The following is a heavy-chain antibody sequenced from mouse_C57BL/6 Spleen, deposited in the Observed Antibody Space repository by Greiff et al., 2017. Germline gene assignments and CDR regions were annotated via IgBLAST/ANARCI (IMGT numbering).Heavy chain of an antibody. CDR1: GYTFTDYE. CDR2: IDPETGGT. J-gene: IGHJ4*01. V-gene: IGHV1-15*01. D-gene: IGHD2-3*01. CDR3: TRGGLLERDAMDY. Sequence: VQLQQSGAELVRPGASVTLSCKASGYTFTDYEMHWVKQTPVHGLEWIGAIDPETGGTAYNQKFKGKAILTADKSSSTAYMELRSLTSEDSAVNYCTRGGLLERDAMDYWGQGTSVTVSS.